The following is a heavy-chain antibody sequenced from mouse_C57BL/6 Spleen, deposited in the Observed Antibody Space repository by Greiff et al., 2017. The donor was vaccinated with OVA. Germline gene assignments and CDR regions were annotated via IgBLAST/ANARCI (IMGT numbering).Heavy chain of an antibody. CDR1: GYSITSGYY. CDR3: ARGDYDGYPGGYFGV. D-gene: IGHD2-3*01. V-gene: IGHV3-6*01. Sequence: EVKLMESGPGLVKPSQSLSLTCSVTGYSITSGYYWHWIRQFPGNKLEWMGYISYDGSNNYNPSLKNRISITRDTSKNQFFLKLNSVTTEDTATYYCARGDYDGYPGGYFGVWGTGTTVTVSS. CDR2: ISYDGSN. J-gene: IGHJ1*03.